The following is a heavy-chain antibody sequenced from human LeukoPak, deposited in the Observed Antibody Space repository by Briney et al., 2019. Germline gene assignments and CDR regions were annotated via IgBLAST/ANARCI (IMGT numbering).Heavy chain of an antibody. V-gene: IGHV3-7*01. CDR1: GFTFSSYW. Sequence: GGSLRLSSAASGFTFSSYWMSWVRQAPGKGLEWVANIKQDGSEKYYVDSVKGRFTISRDNAKNSLYLQMNSLRAEDTAVYYCARDALDIVLVVAAVDYWGQGTLVTVSS. CDR3: ARDALDIVLVVAAVDY. J-gene: IGHJ4*02. CDR2: IKQDGSEK. D-gene: IGHD2-15*01.